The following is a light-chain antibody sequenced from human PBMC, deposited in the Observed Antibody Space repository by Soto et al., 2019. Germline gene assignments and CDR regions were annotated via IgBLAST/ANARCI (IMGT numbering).Light chain of an antibody. CDR2: DAS. J-gene: IGKJ4*01. CDR1: QGIRTW. Sequence: DIQMTQSPSTLSASVGDTVTITCRASQGIRTWLAWLQQKPGKAPKVVIYDASSLESGVPSRFSGSGSGTEFTLTISSLQPDDFATYFCQHLNSYPLTFGGGTKVEIK. V-gene: IGKV1-5*01. CDR3: QHLNSYPLT.